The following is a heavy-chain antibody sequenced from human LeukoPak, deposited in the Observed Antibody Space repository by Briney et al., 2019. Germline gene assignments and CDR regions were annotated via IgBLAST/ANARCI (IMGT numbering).Heavy chain of an antibody. J-gene: IGHJ6*03. CDR1: GFTFSSYG. Sequence: GGSLRLSCAASGFTFSSYGMHWVRQAPGKGLEWVAVISYDGSNKYYADSVKGRFTISRDNSKNTLYLQMNSLRAEDTAVYYCARAAYSSSWPNYYFYYYMDVWGKGTTVTVSS. V-gene: IGHV3-30*03. CDR2: ISYDGSNK. CDR3: ARAAYSSSWPNYYFYYYMDV. D-gene: IGHD6-13*01.